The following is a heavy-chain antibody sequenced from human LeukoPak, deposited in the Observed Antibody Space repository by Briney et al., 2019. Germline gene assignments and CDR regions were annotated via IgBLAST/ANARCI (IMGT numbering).Heavy chain of an antibody. J-gene: IGHJ4*02. CDR3: AKDMGGAITVGYFDY. CDR1: AFTLSNYS. Sequence: GGSLRLSCAASAFTLSNYSMAWVRQAPGKGLEWISYISSSSRTIYYADSVKGRFTISRDNAKNSLSVQMTTLRAEDTAVYYCAKDMGGAITVGYFDYWGQGTPVTVSS. D-gene: IGHD1-14*01. V-gene: IGHV3-48*01. CDR2: ISSSSRTI.